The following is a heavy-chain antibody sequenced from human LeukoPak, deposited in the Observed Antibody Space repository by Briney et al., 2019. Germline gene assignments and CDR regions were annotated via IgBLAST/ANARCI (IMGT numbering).Heavy chain of an antibody. CDR1: GGTISTYY. J-gene: IGHJ5*02. D-gene: IGHD2/OR15-2a*01. V-gene: IGHV4-59*01. CDR3: ARGGVLPTWDDRFDP. Sequence: SETLSLTCTVSGGTISTYYWNWIRQPPGKGLEWIGYVYYSGNTNYNRSLKSRVTISVDTSKNQFSLRLKSVTAADTAMYYCARGGVLPTWDDRFDPWGQGTLVTASS. CDR2: VYYSGNT.